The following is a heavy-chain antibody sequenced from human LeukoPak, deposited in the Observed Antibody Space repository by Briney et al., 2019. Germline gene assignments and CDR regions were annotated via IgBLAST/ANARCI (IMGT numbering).Heavy chain of an antibody. J-gene: IGHJ6*02. CDR3: ARLGGDHYYYGMDV. V-gene: IGHV4-59*08. CDR1: GGSISSNY. CDR2: IFYSGST. Sequence: PSETLSLTCTVSGGSISSNYWSWIRQPPGKGLEWIGYIFYSGSTNYNPSLKSRVTMSVDTSKNQFSLKLSSVTAADTAVYYCARLGGDHYYYGMDVWGQGTTVTVSS. D-gene: IGHD3-16*01.